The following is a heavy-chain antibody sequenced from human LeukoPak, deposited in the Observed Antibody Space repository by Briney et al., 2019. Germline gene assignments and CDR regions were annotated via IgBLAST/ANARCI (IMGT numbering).Heavy chain of an antibody. CDR3: ARGNGSGSYVRALYYYYYMDV. V-gene: IGHV4-39*07. J-gene: IGHJ6*03. CDR1: GGSISSSSYY. D-gene: IGHD3-10*01. Sequence: SETLSLTCTVSGGSISSSSYYWGWIRQPPGKGLEWIGSIYYSGSTYYNPSLKSRVTISVDTSKNQFSLKLSSVTAADTAVYYCARGNGSGSYVRALYYYYYMDVWGKGTTVTISS. CDR2: IYYSGST.